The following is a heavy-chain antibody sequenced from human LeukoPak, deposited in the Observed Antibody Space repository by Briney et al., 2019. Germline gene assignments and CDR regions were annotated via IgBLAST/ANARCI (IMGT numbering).Heavy chain of an antibody. J-gene: IGHJ4*02. Sequence: GASVKVSCKASGYTFTSYDINWVRQATGQGLEWMGWMNPNSGNTGYAQKFQGRVTITRNTSISTAYMELSRLRSDDTAVYYCAKVLWFGERYFDYWGQGTLVTVSS. V-gene: IGHV1-8*03. CDR1: GYTFTSYD. D-gene: IGHD3-10*01. CDR3: AKVLWFGERYFDY. CDR2: MNPNSGNT.